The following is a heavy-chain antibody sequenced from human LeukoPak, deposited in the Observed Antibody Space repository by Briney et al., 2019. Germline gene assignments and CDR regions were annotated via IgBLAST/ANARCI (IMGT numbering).Heavy chain of an antibody. Sequence: GGSLRLSCAASGFTFSDYYMSWIRQAPGKGLEWVSYISSSGSTQYYADSVKGRFTISRDNAKNSYLQMNSLRAEDTAVYYCARGINGPVDWGQGTLVTVSS. CDR2: ISSSGSTQ. J-gene: IGHJ4*02. V-gene: IGHV3-11*01. CDR3: ARGINGPVD. D-gene: IGHD5-24*01. CDR1: GFTFSDYY.